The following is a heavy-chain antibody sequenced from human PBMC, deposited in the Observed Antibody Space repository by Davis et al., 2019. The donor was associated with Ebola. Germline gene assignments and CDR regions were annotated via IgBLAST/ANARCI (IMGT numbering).Heavy chain of an antibody. J-gene: IGHJ4*02. CDR2: ISSTGGAT. CDR3: AKDLYGDYVGDY. V-gene: IGHV3-23*01. CDR1: GLTFSSYA. Sequence: GESLKISCAVSGLTFSSYAMSWVRQAPGKGLEWVSTISSTGGATYYADSVKGRFTISRDNFKNTLYLQMNSLRAEDTAIYYCAKDLYGDYVGDYWGQGTLVTVSS. D-gene: IGHD4-17*01.